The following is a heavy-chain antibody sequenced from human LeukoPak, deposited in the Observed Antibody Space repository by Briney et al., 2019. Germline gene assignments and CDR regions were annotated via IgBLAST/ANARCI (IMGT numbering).Heavy chain of an antibody. CDR2: MYYSGST. Sequence: SETLSLTCTVSGGSFSSGDYYWSWIRQPPGKGLEWIGNMYYSGSTYYNPSLKSRVTISVDTSKNQFSLKLSSVTAADTAVYYCARASTGYDFWSGYYHFDYWGQGTLVTVSS. CDR3: ARASTGYDFWSGYYHFDY. CDR1: GGSFSSGDYY. J-gene: IGHJ4*02. D-gene: IGHD3-3*01. V-gene: IGHV4-30-4*01.